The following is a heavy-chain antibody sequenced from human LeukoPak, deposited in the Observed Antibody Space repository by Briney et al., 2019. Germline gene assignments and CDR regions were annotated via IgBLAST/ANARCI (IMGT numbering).Heavy chain of an antibody. CDR3: ARSGSYAGFFDY. CDR2: IYYSGTT. V-gene: IGHV4-59*01. J-gene: IGHJ4*02. Sequence: PSETLSLTCTVSGGSISSYYWSWIRQPPGKGLEWIGYIYYSGTTNNNPSLKSRVTISVDTSKNQFSLKLSSVTAADTAVYYCARSGSYAGFFDYWGQGTLVTVSS. CDR1: GGSISSYY. D-gene: IGHD1-26*01.